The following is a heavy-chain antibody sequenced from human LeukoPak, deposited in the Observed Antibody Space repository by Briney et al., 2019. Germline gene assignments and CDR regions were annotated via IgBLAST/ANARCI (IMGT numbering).Heavy chain of an antibody. Sequence: GASVKESFNASGYTFTGYYMHWVRQAPGQGLEWMGWINPNSGGTNYAQKFQGRVTMTRDTSISTAYMELSRLRSDDTAVYYCARDESVRADGYQSYWGQGTLVTVSS. J-gene: IGHJ4*02. CDR3: ARDESVRADGYQSY. D-gene: IGHD3-22*01. V-gene: IGHV1-2*02. CDR1: GYTFTGYY. CDR2: INPNSGGT.